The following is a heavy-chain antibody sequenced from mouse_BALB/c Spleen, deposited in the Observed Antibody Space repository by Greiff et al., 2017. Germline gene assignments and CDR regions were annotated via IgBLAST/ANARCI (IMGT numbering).Heavy chain of an antibody. V-gene: IGHV5-6-5*01. D-gene: IGHD2-3*01. CDR3: AREGDGPRYFDV. Sequence: DVHLVESGGGLVKPGGSLKLSCAASGFTFSSYAMSWVRQTPEKRLEWVASISSGGSTYYPDSVKGRFTISRDNARNILYLQMSSLRSEDTAMYYCAREGDGPRYFDVWGAGTTVTVSS. CDR2: ISSGGST. J-gene: IGHJ1*01. CDR1: GFTFSSYA.